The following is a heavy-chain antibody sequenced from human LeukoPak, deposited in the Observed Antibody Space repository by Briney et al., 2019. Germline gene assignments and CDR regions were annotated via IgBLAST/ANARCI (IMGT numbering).Heavy chain of an antibody. D-gene: IGHD3-9*01. CDR2: IYPGDSDT. Sequence: GESLKISCKGSGYSFTSYWIGWVRQMPGKGLEWMGIIYPGDSDTRYSPSFQGQVTISADKSISTAYLQWSSLKASDTAMYYCARRNDILTGYYSGTFDYWGQGTLVTVSS. CDR3: ARRNDILTGYYSGTFDY. CDR1: GYSFTSYW. J-gene: IGHJ4*02. V-gene: IGHV5-51*01.